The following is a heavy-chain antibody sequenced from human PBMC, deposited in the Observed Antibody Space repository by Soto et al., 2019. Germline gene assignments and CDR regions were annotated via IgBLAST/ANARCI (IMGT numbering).Heavy chain of an antibody. CDR1: GGSLSVDY. CDR3: AGDVYGASVSAY. Sequence: SYPLSHTYVVHGGSLSVDYWSWMRQPPGKGLEWIGEINHSGSTNYNPSLKSRVTISVDTSKNQFSLKLSSVTAADTAVYYCAGDVYGASVSAYWGQGTQVTV. CDR2: INHSGST. J-gene: IGHJ4*02. D-gene: IGHD4-17*01. V-gene: IGHV4-34*01.